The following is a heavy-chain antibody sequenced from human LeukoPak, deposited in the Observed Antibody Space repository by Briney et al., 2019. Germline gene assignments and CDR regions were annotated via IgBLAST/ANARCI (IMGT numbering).Heavy chain of an antibody. CDR3: ARRGTYQNWFDP. V-gene: IGHV3-7*01. J-gene: IGHJ5*02. Sequence: GGSLRLSCAASTFTFSSYWMSWVRQAPGKGLEWVATIKDDGSEKYYVDSVSGRFTISRDKAKNSLYLQMNSLRAEDTAVYYCARRGTYQNWFDPWGQGTLVTVSS. CDR1: TFTFSSYW. CDR2: IKDDGSEK. D-gene: IGHD3-16*01.